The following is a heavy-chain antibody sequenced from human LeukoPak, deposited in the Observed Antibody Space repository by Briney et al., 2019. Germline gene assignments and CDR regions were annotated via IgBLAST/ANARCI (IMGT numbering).Heavy chain of an antibody. CDR1: GGSISSGGYS. J-gene: IGHJ3*02. V-gene: IGHV4-30-2*01. CDR3: AREARDAFDI. Sequence: PSETLSPTCAVSGGSISSGGYSWSWIRQPPGKGLEWIGYIYHSGSTYYNPSLKSRVTISVDRSKNQFSLKLSSVTAADTAVYYCAREARDAFDIWGQGTMVTVSS. CDR2: IYHSGST.